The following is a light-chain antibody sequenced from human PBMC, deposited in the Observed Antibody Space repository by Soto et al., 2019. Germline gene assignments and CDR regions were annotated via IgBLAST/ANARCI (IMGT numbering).Light chain of an antibody. CDR3: QAWDSNAAV. Sequence: SYELTQPPSVSVSPGQTASITCSGNNLGDKYACWYQQKPGQSPVLVIYEDNKRPSGIPERFSGSNSGNAATLTISGTQATDEADYYCQAWDSNAAVFGGGTKLTVL. V-gene: IGLV3-1*01. CDR2: EDN. CDR1: NLGDKY. J-gene: IGLJ3*02.